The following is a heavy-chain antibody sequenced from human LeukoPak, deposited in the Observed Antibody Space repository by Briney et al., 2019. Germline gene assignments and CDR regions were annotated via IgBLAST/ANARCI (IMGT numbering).Heavy chain of an antibody. CDR1: GGSISSGSYY. J-gene: IGHJ4*02. Sequence: PSETLSPTCTVSGGSISSGSYYWSWIRQPAGKGLEWIGRIYTSGSTNYNPSLKSRVTISVDTSKNQFSLKLSSVTAADTAVYYCAGGAWNYYYWGQGTLVTVSS. CDR2: IYTSGST. CDR3: AGGAWNYYY. V-gene: IGHV4-61*02. D-gene: IGHD1-7*01.